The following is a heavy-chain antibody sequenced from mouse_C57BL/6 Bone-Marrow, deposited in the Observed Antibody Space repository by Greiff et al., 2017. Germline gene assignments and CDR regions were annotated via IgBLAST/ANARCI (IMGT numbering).Heavy chain of an antibody. V-gene: IGHV3-8*01. CDR1: GYSITSDY. J-gene: IGHJ4*01. CDR3: ARGYYGSSRYYYAMDY. D-gene: IGHD1-1*01. Sequence: EVQLQQSGPGLAKPSQTLSLTCSVTGYSITSDYWNWIRKFPGNKLEYMGYISYSGSTYYNPSLKSRISITRDTSKNQYYLQLNSVTTEDTATYYGARGYYGSSRYYYAMDYWGQGTSVTVAS. CDR2: ISYSGST.